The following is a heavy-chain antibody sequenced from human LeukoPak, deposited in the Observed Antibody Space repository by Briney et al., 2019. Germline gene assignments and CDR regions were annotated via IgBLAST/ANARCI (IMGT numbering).Heavy chain of an antibody. CDR1: GFTFNSYS. V-gene: IGHV3-23*01. CDR2: ISGSGDST. CDR3: AKGHFASSSFFDV. Sequence: GGSLRLSCAASGFTFNSYSMNWVRQTAGKRLEWVSAISGSGDSTFYADSVKGRFTISRDNSKNTLYLQMNSLRVEDTATYYCAKGHFASSSFFDVWGQGTLVTVSS. J-gene: IGHJ4*02. D-gene: IGHD6-6*01.